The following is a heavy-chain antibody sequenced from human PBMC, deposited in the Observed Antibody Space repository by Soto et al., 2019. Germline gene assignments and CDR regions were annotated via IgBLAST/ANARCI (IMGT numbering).Heavy chain of an antibody. CDR2: MNPNSGNT. J-gene: IGHJ4*02. V-gene: IGHV1-8*01. Sequence: ASVKVSCKASGYTFTSYDINWVRQATGQGLEWMGLMNPNSGNTGYAQKFQGRVTMTRNTSISTAYMELSSLRSEDTAVYYCASTYGDYRKPFDYWGQGTLVTVSS. CDR3: ASTYGDYRKPFDY. D-gene: IGHD4-17*01. CDR1: GYTFTSYD.